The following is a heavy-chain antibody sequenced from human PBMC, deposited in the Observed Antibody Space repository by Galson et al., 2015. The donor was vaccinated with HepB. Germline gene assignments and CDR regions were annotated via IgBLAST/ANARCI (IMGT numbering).Heavy chain of an antibody. CDR3: VLGSSSSWYGDAFDI. J-gene: IGHJ3*02. Sequence: SLRLSCAASGFTFSSYAMSWVRQAPGKGLEWVSAISGSGGSTYYADSVKGRFTISRDNSKNTLYLQMNSLRAEDTAVYYCVLGSSSSWYGDAFDIWGQGTMVTVSS. CDR2: ISGSGGST. V-gene: IGHV3-23*01. CDR1: GFTFSSYA. D-gene: IGHD6-13*01.